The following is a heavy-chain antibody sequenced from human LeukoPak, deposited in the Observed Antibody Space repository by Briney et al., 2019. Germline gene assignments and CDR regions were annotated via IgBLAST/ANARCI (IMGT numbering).Heavy chain of an antibody. V-gene: IGHV3-23*01. CDR1: GFTFSSYS. CDR2: ISGSDGST. J-gene: IGHJ4*02. CDR3: AKDSAKKYDDY. D-gene: IGHD2/OR15-2a*01. Sequence: GSLRLSFAASGFTFSSYSINLGRQAPGEGLGWVSGISGSDGSTNYADSVKGRFTISRENSKNTLYLQMNSLRAEDTAVYYCAKDSAKKYDDYWGQGTLVTVSS.